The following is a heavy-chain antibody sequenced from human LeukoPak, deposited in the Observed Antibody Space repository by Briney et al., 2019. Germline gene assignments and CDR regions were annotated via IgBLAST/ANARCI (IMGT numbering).Heavy chain of an antibody. Sequence: SETLSLTCAVYGGSFSGYHWTWIRQSPGKGLEWIGDINPSGSTYYNPSLKSRLTISVDTSKNQFSLKLRSVTAADTAVYYCARGRHDITMMVLVMTSVSYYLDVWGKGTTATVS. V-gene: IGHV4-34*01. CDR2: INPSGST. CDR1: GGSFSGYH. D-gene: IGHD3-22*01. CDR3: ARGRHDITMMVLVMTSVSYYLDV. J-gene: IGHJ6*03.